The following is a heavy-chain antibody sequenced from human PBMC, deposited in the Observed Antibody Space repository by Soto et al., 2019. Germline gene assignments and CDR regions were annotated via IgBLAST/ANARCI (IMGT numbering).Heavy chain of an antibody. D-gene: IGHD2-2*01. CDR2: ISAYTDTP. CDR1: GYTFTNFG. V-gene: IGHV1-18*01. J-gene: IGHJ5*02. Sequence: QVPLVQSGAEVKKPGASVKVSCRASGYTFTNFGVTWERRAPGQGLEWMGWISAYTDTPNYAQKFQGRVTMTIDTSTSTAYMDLRSLTSDDTAAYYCARVIPGVEAWFDPWGQGTLVTVSS. CDR3: ARVIPGVEAWFDP.